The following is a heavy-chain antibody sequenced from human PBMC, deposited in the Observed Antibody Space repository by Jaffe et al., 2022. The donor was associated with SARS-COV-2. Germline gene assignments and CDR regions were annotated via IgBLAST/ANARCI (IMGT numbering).Heavy chain of an antibody. D-gene: IGHD2-21*02. CDR2: ISSSSSTI. CDR3: ARDSMISLDADCGGDCYSWYFDL. J-gene: IGHJ2*01. V-gene: IGHV3-48*01. Sequence: EVQLVESGGGLVQPGGSLRLSCAASGFTFSSYSMNWVRQAPGKGLEWVSYISSSSSTIYYADSVKGRFTISRDNAKNSLYLQMNSLRAEDTAVYYCARDSMISLDADCGGDCYSWYFDLWGRGTLVTVSS. CDR1: GFTFSSYS.